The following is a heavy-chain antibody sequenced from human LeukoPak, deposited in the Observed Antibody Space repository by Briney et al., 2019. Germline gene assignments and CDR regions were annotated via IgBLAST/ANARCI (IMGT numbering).Heavy chain of an antibody. V-gene: IGHV3-23*01. CDR3: ARRAYNWGAFDI. J-gene: IGHJ3*02. CDR1: GFTFTNYA. Sequence: GGSLRLSCAASGFTFTNYAMNWVRQAPGKGLEWVSTLSPSGADTYYADSVKGRFTISRDISKNTLYLQMSSLRAEDTAVYYCARRAYNWGAFDIWGQGTMVTVSS. D-gene: IGHD5-24*01. CDR2: LSPSGADT.